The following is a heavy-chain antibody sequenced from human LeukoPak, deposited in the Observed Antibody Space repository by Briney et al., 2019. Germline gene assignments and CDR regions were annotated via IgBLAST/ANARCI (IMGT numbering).Heavy chain of an antibody. J-gene: IGHJ4*02. CDR2: VGSNGGST. V-gene: IGHV3-23*01. CDR3: ARRVPTITSPYFDY. D-gene: IGHD5-24*01. CDR1: GFTFSSYA. Sequence: GGSLRLSCAASGFTFSSYAMSWVRQAPGKGLEWVSTVGSNGGSTWYADSVKGRFTISRDNSKNTQYLQMNSLRAEDTAVYYCARRVPTITSPYFDYWGQGALVTVAS.